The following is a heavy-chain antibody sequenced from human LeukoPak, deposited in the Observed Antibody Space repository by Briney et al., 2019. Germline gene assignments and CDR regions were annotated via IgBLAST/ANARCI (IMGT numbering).Heavy chain of an antibody. V-gene: IGHV4-34*01. CDR1: GGSFSGYY. CDR2: INHSGST. D-gene: IGHD3-3*01. Sequence: KSSETLSLTCAVYGGSFSGYYWSWIRQPPGKGLEWIGEINHSGSTNYNPSLKSRVTISVDTSKNQFSLKLSSVTAADMAVYYCASARFWSGYYADYWGQGTLVTVSS. J-gene: IGHJ4*02. CDR3: ASARFWSGYYADY.